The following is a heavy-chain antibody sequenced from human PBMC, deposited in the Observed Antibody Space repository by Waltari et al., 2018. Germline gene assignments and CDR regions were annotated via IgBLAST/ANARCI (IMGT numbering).Heavy chain of an antibody. D-gene: IGHD3-3*01. CDR2: IYSGGST. CDR1: GFTVSHNY. Sequence: EVQLVESGGGLIQPGGSLRLSCAASGFTVSHNYMSWVRQAPGKGLEWVSVIYSGGSTYYADSVKGRFTSSRDNSKNTLYLQMNSLRAEDTAVYYCARVNYDFWSGYSAYFDYWGQGTLVTVSS. CDR3: ARVNYDFWSGYSAYFDY. J-gene: IGHJ4*02. V-gene: IGHV3-53*01.